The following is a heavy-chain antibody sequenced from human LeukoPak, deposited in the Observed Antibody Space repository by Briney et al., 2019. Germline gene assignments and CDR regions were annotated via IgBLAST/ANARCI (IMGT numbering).Heavy chain of an antibody. J-gene: IGHJ4*02. CDR2: IRPRRGDT. D-gene: IGHD3-10*01. V-gene: IGHV1-2*02. CDR3: ARDGDYGTGSYYRGCIDY. Sequence: APVKVSCKTSGYSFTAFYIHWVRQAPGQGLEWMGWIRPRRGDTNYAQKFQGRVTMTRDTSISTAYLDLSSLRSDDTAVYYCARDGDYGTGSYYRGCIDYWGQGTPVTVSP. CDR1: GYSFTAFY.